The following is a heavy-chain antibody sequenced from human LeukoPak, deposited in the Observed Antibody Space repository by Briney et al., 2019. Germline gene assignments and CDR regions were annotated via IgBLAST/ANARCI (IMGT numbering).Heavy chain of an antibody. CDR3: AREVHHDIYNWFDP. J-gene: IGHJ5*02. Sequence: PSETLSLTCTVSGGSISSHYWSWIRQSPGKGLEWIGYIYYSGSTNYNPSLKSRVTISVDTSKNQFSLKLSSVTAADTAMYYCAREVHHDIYNWFDPWGQGTLVTVSS. V-gene: IGHV4-59*11. CDR2: IYYSGST. CDR1: GGSISSHY. D-gene: IGHD3-9*01.